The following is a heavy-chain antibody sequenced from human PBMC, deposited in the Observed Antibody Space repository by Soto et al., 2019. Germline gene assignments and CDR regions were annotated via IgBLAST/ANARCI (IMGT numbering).Heavy chain of an antibody. CDR1: GGSISSYY. CDR2: IYYSGST. Sequence: SETLSLTCTVSGGSISSYYWSWIRQPPGKGLEWIGYIYYSGSTNYNPSLKSRVTISVDTSKNQFSLKLSSVTAADTAVYYCAMLLYIHDSPLGMDVWGQGTTVTVSS. J-gene: IGHJ6*02. V-gene: IGHV4-59*01. CDR3: AMLLYIHDSPLGMDV. D-gene: IGHD2-2*02.